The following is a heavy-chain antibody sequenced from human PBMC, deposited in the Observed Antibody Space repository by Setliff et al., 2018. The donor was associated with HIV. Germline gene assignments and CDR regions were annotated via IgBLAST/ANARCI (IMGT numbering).Heavy chain of an antibody. V-gene: IGHV4-4*07. Sequence: PSETLSLTCTVSDSGTYYWSWIRQPAGKGLEWIGRVSSRGDTNYNPSLKSRVTMSVDTSKDQFSLKLTSVTASDTAVYYCARAASGNTGPFDLWGQGSPVTVSS. CDR2: VSSRGDT. CDR1: DSGTYY. D-gene: IGHD3-10*01. CDR3: ARAASGNTGPFDL. J-gene: IGHJ4*02.